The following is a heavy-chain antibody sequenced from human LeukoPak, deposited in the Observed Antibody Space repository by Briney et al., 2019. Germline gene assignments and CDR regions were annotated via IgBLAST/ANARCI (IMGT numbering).Heavy chain of an antibody. V-gene: IGHV3-21*01. D-gene: IGHD3-22*01. Sequence: GGSLRLSCAASGFTFSSYSMNWVRQAPGKGLEWVSSISSSSSYIYYADSVKGRFTISRDNAKNSLYLQMNSLRAEDTAVYYCAKESGYYSPFDYWGQGTLVTVSS. CDR1: GFTFSSYS. J-gene: IGHJ4*02. CDR3: AKESGYYSPFDY. CDR2: ISSSSSYI.